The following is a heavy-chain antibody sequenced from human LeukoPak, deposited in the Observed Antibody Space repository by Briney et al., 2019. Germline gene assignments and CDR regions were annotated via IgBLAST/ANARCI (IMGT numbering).Heavy chain of an antibody. J-gene: IGHJ3*02. CDR2: ISNSRTYI. CDR1: GFTFSSYN. D-gene: IGHD3-3*01. V-gene: IGHV3-21*04. Sequence: PGGSLRLSCAASGFTFSSYNMNWVRQAPGKGLEWVSYISNSRTYIFYADSVKGRFTISRDNSKNTLYLQMNSLRAEDTAVYYCANDPEGDIWGQGTMVTVSS. CDR3: ANDPEGDI.